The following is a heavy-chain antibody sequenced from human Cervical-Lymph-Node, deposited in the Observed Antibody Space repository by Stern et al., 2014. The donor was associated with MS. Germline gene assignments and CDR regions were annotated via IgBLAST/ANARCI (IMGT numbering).Heavy chain of an antibody. CDR2: INPNSGGT. D-gene: IGHD2-2*01. CDR1: GYTFTGYY. J-gene: IGHJ4*02. CDR3: ARGYCSSTSCSDYFDY. Sequence: VQLVESGAEVKKPGASVKVSCKASGYTFTGYYMHWVRQAPGQGLEWMGWINPNSGGTNYAQKFQGWVTMHRDTSNSTAYMELSRLRSDDTAVYYCARGYCSSTSCSDYFDYWGQGPLVTVSS. V-gene: IGHV1-2*04.